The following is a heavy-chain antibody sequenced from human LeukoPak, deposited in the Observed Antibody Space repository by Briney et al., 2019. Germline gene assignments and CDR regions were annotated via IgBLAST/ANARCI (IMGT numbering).Heavy chain of an antibody. CDR2: ISGDGGDT. CDR1: GFSFDVYA. V-gene: IGHV3-43*02. D-gene: IGHD6-13*01. Sequence: GGSLRLSSAASGFSFDVYAMHWVRHTPGKGLEWVSFISGDGGDTYYADSVEGRLTISRDNSKNSLYLQLNSLRTDDTAFYYCAKDSGSRWDYYFDNWGQGTLVTVSS. CDR3: AKDSGSRWDYYFDN. J-gene: IGHJ4*01.